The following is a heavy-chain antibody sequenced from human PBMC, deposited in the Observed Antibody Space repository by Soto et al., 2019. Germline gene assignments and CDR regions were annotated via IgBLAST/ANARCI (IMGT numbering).Heavy chain of an antibody. CDR1: GFTFSSYG. J-gene: IGHJ6*02. CDR2: ISYDGSNK. CDR3: AKDKESIAARLGDYYYYYGMDV. D-gene: IGHD6-6*01. Sequence: GGSLRLSCAASGFTFSSYGMHWVRQAPGKGLEWVAVISYDGSNKYYADSVKGRFTISRDNSKNTLYLQMNSLRAEDTAVYYCAKDKESIAARLGDYYYYYGMDVWGQGTTVTVSS. V-gene: IGHV3-30*18.